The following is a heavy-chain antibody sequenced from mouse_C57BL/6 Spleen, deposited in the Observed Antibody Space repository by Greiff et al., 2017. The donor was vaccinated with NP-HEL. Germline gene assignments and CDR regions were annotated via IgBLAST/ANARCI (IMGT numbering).Heavy chain of an antibody. CDR3: ARNDGYHYFDY. V-gene: IGHV1-52*01. CDR2: IDPSDSET. D-gene: IGHD2-3*01. J-gene: IGHJ2*01. Sequence: VQLQQPGAELVRPGSSVKLSCKASGYTFTSYWMHWVKQRPIQGLEWIGNIDPSDSETHYNQKFKDKATLTVDKSSSTAYMQLSSLTSEDSAVYYCARNDGYHYFDYWGQGTTLTVSS. CDR1: GYTFTSYW.